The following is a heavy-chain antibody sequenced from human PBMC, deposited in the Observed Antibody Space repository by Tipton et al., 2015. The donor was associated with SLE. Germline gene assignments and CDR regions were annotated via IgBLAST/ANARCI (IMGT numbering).Heavy chain of an antibody. V-gene: IGHV4-61*09. Sequence: TLPLTCSVSGASMNSGSYSWHWIRQPAGKALQWLGHIDSSGNTYYNPSLRSRVSISVDVSRNQFSLTLNSVTAADTATYSCARETGTYYSTWFDSWGQGTLVTVSS. CDR2: IDSSGNT. CDR1: GASMNSGSYS. D-gene: IGHD1-26*01. CDR3: ARETGTYYSTWFDS. J-gene: IGHJ5*01.